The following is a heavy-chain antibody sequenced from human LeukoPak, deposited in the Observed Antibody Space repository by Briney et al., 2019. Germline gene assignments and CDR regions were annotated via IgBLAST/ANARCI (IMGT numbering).Heavy chain of an antibody. CDR3: ATCRALAATYDAFDI. CDR1: GYIFTSYW. CDR2: IYPGDSDT. Sequence: GESLKISCKGSGYIFTSYWIGWVRQLPGKGLEWMGIIYPGDSDTRYSPSFQGQVTISADKSISTAYLQWSSLKASDTAMYYCATCRALAATYDAFDIWGQGTMVTVSS. V-gene: IGHV5-51*01. D-gene: IGHD2-15*01. J-gene: IGHJ3*02.